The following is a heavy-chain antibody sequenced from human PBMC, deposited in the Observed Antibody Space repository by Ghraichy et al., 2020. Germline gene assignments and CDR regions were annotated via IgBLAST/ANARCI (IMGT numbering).Heavy chain of an antibody. D-gene: IGHD3-22*01. Sequence: GGSLRLSCAASGFTFSSYAMHWVRQAPGKGLEWVAVISYDGSNKYYADSVKGRFTISRDNSKNTLYLQMNSLRAEDTAVYYCARDIKFGLDYYDSSGYYPAHDYWGQGTLVTVSS. J-gene: IGHJ4*02. CDR1: GFTFSSYA. CDR2: ISYDGSNK. V-gene: IGHV3-30-3*01. CDR3: ARDIKFGLDYYDSSGYYPAHDY.